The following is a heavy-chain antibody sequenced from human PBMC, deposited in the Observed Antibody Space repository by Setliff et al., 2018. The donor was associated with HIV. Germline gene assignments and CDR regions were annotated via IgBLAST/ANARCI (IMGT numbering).Heavy chain of an antibody. CDR1: GYTFTSYG. J-gene: IGHJ4*02. V-gene: IGHV1-18*01. CDR2: ISTYNANT. D-gene: IGHD6-19*01. Sequence: ASVKVSCKASGYTFTSYGISWVRQAPGQGLEWMGWISTYNANTNYAQRLQGRVTLTTDTSTSTAYMELRSLRFDDTAVYFCARGVSQAYTYGSGAYYYFDFWGLGTLVTV. CDR3: ARGVSQAYTYGSGAYYYFDF.